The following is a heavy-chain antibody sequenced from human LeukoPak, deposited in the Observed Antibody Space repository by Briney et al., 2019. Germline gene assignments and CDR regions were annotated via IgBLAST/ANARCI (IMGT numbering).Heavy chain of an antibody. D-gene: IGHD3-10*01. CDR1: GFSFNSYW. V-gene: IGHV3-74*01. CDR3: TRGREGNYGLSDS. CDR2: ISNDGRST. J-gene: IGHJ4*02. Sequence: PGGSLRLSCAASGFSFNSYWMHWVRQAPGSGLVWVSRISNDGRSTSFADSVKGRFTISRDNAKNTLYLQMNSLSAEDTAVYYCTRGREGNYGLSDSWGQGTLVTVSS.